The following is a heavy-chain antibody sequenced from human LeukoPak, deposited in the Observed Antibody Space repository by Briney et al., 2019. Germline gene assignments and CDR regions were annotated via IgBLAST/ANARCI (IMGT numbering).Heavy chain of an antibody. CDR3: ARDRLLDY. CDR2: ISYDGSNK. D-gene: IGHD6-25*01. CDR1: GFTFSTYA. V-gene: IGHV3-30-3*01. Sequence: GGSLRLSCAASGFTFSTYAMHWVRQAPGKGLEWVAVISYDGSNKYYADSVKGRFTISRDNSKHTLYLQMNSLRAEDTAVYYCARDRLLDYWGQGTLVTVSS. J-gene: IGHJ4*02.